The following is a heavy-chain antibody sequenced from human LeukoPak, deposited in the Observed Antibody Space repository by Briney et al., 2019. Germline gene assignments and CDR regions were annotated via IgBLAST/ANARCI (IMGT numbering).Heavy chain of an antibody. CDR3: AKPEPELRRYYYMDV. J-gene: IGHJ6*03. D-gene: IGHD1-7*01. CDR1: GFTFSSYE. V-gene: IGHV3-48*03. Sequence: GGSLRLSCAASGFTFSSYEMNWVRQAPGKGLEWVSYISSSGSTIYYADSVKGRFTISRGNSKNTLYLQMNSLRAEDTAVYYCAKPEPELRRYYYMDVWGKGTTVTVSS. CDR2: ISSSGSTI.